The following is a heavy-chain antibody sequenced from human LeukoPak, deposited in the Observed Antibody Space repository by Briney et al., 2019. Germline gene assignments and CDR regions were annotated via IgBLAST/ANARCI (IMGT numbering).Heavy chain of an antibody. V-gene: IGHV3-23*01. J-gene: IGHJ5*02. D-gene: IGHD3-10*01. CDR1: GFTFSSYP. CDR3: AEGTMVRGVMNH. Sequence: PGGSLRLSCAASGFTFSSYPLSWVRQAPGKGLEWVSAISASGGSAYYADSVKGRFTISRDNSKDTPYLQMNSLRAEDTAVYYCAEGTMVRGVMNHWGQGTLVTVSS. CDR2: ISASGGSA.